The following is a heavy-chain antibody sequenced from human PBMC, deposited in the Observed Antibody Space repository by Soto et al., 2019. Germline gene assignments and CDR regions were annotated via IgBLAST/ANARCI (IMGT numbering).Heavy chain of an antibody. J-gene: IGHJ6*03. CDR3: AKLWFGELLRYYYYMDV. D-gene: IGHD3-10*01. Sequence: GGSLRLSCAASGFTFSSYAMSWVRQAPGKGLEWVSAISGSGGSTYYADSVKGRFTISRDNSKNTLYLQMNSLRAEDTAVYYCAKLWFGELLRYYYYMDVWGKGTTVTVSS. CDR1: GFTFSSYA. CDR2: ISGSGGST. V-gene: IGHV3-23*01.